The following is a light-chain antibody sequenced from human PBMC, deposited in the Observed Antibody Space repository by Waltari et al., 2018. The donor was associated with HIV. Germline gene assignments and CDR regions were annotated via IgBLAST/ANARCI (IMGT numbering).Light chain of an antibody. V-gene: IGKV3-15*01. CDR3: QQYNSWPWT. Sequence: EIVLTQSPDTLSVSPGESQRVDSNFAWYQQKPGQAPRLLIFGTSSRAAGIPARISGSGSETESTLTISSLQSEDFAVYYCQQYNSWPWTFGQGTKVEVK. CDR2: GTS. J-gene: IGKJ1*01. CDR1: QRVDSN.